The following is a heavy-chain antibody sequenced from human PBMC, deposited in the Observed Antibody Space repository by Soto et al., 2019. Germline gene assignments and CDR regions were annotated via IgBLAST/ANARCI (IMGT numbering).Heavy chain of an antibody. J-gene: IGHJ4*02. Sequence: QVQLVQSGAEVKKPGASVKVSCKASGYTFTSYGISWVRQAPGQGLEWMGWSSAYNGNTNYAQKLQGRVTMTTDTSTSTAYMGLRSLRSDDTAVYYCAMDVAIYSGYDSPVIYWGQGTLVTVSS. D-gene: IGHD5-12*01. CDR3: AMDVAIYSGYDSPVIY. CDR2: SSAYNGNT. CDR1: GYTFTSYG. V-gene: IGHV1-18*01.